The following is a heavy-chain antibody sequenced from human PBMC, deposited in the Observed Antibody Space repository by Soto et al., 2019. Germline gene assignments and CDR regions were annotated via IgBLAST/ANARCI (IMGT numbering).Heavy chain of an antibody. Sequence: GGSLRLSCAASGFTFSSYAMSWVRQAPGKGLEWVSAISGSGGSTYYADSVKGRFTISRDNSKNTLYLQMNSLRAEDTAVYYCAKDLGYGDYVLGFDYWGQGTLVTVSS. J-gene: IGHJ4*02. CDR2: ISGSGGST. CDR3: AKDLGYGDYVLGFDY. CDR1: GFTFSSYA. D-gene: IGHD4-17*01. V-gene: IGHV3-23*01.